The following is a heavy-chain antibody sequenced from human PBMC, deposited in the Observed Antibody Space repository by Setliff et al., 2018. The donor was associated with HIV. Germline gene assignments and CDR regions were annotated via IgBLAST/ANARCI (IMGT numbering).Heavy chain of an antibody. CDR1: GYTFTSYG. CDR3: ARDSAELYYYGSGSFNGDAFDI. CDR2: ISPYNGNT. V-gene: IGHV1-18*01. Sequence: ASVKVSCKASGYTFTSYGISWVRQAPGQGLEWMGWISPYNGNTNYAQKLQGRVTMTTDTSTSTAYMELRSLRSDDTAVYYCARDSAELYYYGSGSFNGDAFDIWGQGTMVTVS. J-gene: IGHJ3*02. D-gene: IGHD3-10*01.